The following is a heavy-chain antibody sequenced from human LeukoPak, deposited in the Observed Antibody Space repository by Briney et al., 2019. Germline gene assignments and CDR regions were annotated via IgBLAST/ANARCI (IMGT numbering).Heavy chain of an antibody. CDR2: ISYDGSNK. D-gene: IGHD6-6*01. V-gene: IGHV3-30*03. J-gene: IGHJ6*03. CDR1: GFTFSSYG. CDR3: ARVSIAARPGRNYMDV. Sequence: GRSLRLSCAASGFTFSSYGMHWVRQAPGKGLEWVAVISYDGSNKYYADSVKGRFTISRDNSKNTLYLQMNSLRAEDTAVYYCARVSIAARPGRNYMDVWGKGTTVTVSS.